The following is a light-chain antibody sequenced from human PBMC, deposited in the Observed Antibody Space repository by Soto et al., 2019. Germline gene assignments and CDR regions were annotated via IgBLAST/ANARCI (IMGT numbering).Light chain of an antibody. CDR3: QQYNRYSPWT. CDR1: QSISSW. V-gene: IGKV1-5*03. J-gene: IGKJ1*01. Sequence: DIQITQSPSTLSASVGYRATITCMASQSISSWLAWYQQKPGKAPKLLIYKASSLESGVPSRFSGSGSGTEFTLTIISLQPDDFATYYCQQYNRYSPWTVGQGTKVDIK. CDR2: KAS.